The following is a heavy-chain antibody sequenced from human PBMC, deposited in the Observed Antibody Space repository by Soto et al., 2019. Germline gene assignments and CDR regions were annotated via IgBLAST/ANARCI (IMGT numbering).Heavy chain of an antibody. D-gene: IGHD4-4*01. CDR2: IKEDGSET. J-gene: IGHJ6*02. CDR1: GFTLSSYW. V-gene: IGHV3-7*03. CDR3: ARDDWTTSFVLGYYNYGLDV. Sequence: EVNLVESGGGLVQPGGSLRLSCEASGFTLSSYWMSWVRQAPGKGLEWLANIKEDGSETFYVDSVKGRFTISRDNAKNLVYLQMNTLRDEDTAVYYCARDDWTTSFVLGYYNYGLDVWGQGTTVTVSS.